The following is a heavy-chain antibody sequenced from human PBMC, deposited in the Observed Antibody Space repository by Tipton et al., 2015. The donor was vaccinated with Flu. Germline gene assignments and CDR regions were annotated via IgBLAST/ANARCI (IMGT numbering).Heavy chain of an antibody. CDR1: GDSISTSDSY. V-gene: IGHV4-30-4*01. CDR3: ARGRGYGYGIDF. J-gene: IGHJ4*02. Sequence: GLVKPSETLSLTCTVFGDSISTSDSYWSWIRQPPGKGLECIAYILYSGSTYYNPSLKSRIAISVNTSKNEFSLKVNSVTAADTSVYYCARGRGYGYGIDFWGQGTLVTVSS. CDR2: ILYSGST. D-gene: IGHD5-18*01.